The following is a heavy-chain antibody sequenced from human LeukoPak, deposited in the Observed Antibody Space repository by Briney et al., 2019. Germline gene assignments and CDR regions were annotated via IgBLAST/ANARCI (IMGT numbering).Heavy chain of an antibody. CDR3: ARRAGAYSHPYDY. J-gene: IGHJ4*02. Sequence: GGSLRLSCAASGFTFSSYGMNWVRQAPGKGLEWVSSISSSSSYIYYADSVKGRFTISRDNAKNSLYLQMNSLRAEDTAVYYCARRAGAYSHPYDYWGQGTLVTVSS. V-gene: IGHV3-21*01. CDR2: ISSSSSYI. CDR1: GFTFSSYG. D-gene: IGHD4/OR15-4a*01.